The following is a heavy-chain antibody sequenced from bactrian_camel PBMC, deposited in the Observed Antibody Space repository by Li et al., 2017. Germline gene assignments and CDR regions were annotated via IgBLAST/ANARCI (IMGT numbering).Heavy chain of an antibody. CDR2: IYSSTGRT. Sequence: DVQLVESGGGSVPSGGALRLSCAASANTLKIYCMSWFRQVPGKEREAVAAIYSSTGRTYYVDSVKGRFTISQDNAKNTAYLQMNSLKPEDTAMYYCAVAVGGAWLFRLSPSQYKFWGQGTQVTVS. V-gene: IGHV3S40*01. CDR1: ANTLKIYC. J-gene: IGHJ4*01. D-gene: IGHD3*01. CDR3: AVAVGGAWLFRLSPSQYKF.